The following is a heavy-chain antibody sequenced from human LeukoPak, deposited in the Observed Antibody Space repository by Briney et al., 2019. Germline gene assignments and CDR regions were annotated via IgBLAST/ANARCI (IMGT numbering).Heavy chain of an antibody. J-gene: IGHJ4*02. D-gene: IGHD4-17*01. CDR3: ASLGTVNSVPDY. Sequence: GRSLRLSCAASGFTFSSYAMHWVRQAPGKGLEGVAVISYDGSNKYYADSVKVRFTISRDNSKNTLYLQMNSLRAEDTAVYYCASLGTVNSVPDYWGQGTLVTVSS. V-gene: IGHV3-30-3*01. CDR1: GFTFSSYA. CDR2: ISYDGSNK.